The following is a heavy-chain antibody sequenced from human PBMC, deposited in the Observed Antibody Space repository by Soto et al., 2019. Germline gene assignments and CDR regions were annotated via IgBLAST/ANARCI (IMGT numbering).Heavy chain of an antibody. J-gene: IGHJ6*03. CDR3: AKEGWGYIVARVYYMDV. V-gene: IGHV3-23*01. D-gene: IGHD5-12*01. Sequence: GGSLRLSCAASGFTFSSYAMSWVRQAPGKGLEWVSAISGSGGSTYYADSVKGRFTISRDNSKNTLYLQMNSLRAEDTAVYYCAKEGWGYIVARVYYMDVWGKGTTVTVSS. CDR2: ISGSGGST. CDR1: GFTFSSYA.